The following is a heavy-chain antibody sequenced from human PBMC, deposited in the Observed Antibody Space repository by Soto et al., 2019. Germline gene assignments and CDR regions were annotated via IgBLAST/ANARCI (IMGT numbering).Heavy chain of an antibody. J-gene: IGHJ4*02. D-gene: IGHD3-10*01. CDR2: ISGSGSSR. CDR3: AKDADYFGSGSESIYFDY. Sequence: GGSLRLSCEVPGFTFSTYAMSWVRQAPGKGLEWVSGISGSGSSRNYADSVKGRFTISRDNSKNALYLQMNSPRAEDTAVYYCAKDADYFGSGSESIYFDYWGQGTLVTVSS. CDR1: GFTFSTYA. V-gene: IGHV3-23*01.